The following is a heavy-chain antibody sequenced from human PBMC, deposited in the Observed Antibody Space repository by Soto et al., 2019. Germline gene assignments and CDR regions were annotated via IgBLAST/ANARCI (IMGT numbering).Heavy chain of an antibody. CDR1: GYSFTSYW. Sequence: GESLKISCKGSGYSFTSYWISWVRQMPGKGLEWMGRIDPSDSYTNYSPSFQGHVTISADKSISTAYLQWSSLKASDTAMYYCARLLSPYSSSNLRDYWGQGTLVTVSS. CDR3: ARLLSPYSSSNLRDY. D-gene: IGHD6-13*01. J-gene: IGHJ4*02. CDR2: IDPSDSYT. V-gene: IGHV5-10-1*01.